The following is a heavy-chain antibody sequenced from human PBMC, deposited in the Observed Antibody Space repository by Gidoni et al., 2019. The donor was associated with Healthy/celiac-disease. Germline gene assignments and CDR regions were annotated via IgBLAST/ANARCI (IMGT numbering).Heavy chain of an antibody. D-gene: IGHD5-18*01. Sequence: QVQLVESGGGVVQPGRSRRRACAASGFTFSSYGMHWVRQAPGKGLEWVAVISYDGSNKYYADSVKGRFTISRDNSKTTLYLQMNSLRADDTAVYYCAKEDTAMVIDYWGQGTLVTVSS. J-gene: IGHJ4*02. CDR3: AKEDTAMVIDY. CDR1: GFTFSSYG. V-gene: IGHV3-30*18. CDR2: ISYDGSNK.